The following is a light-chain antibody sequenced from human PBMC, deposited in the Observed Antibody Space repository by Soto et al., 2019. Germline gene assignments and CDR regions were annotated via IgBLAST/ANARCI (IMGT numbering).Light chain of an antibody. CDR3: QQYCSTPET. J-gene: IGKJ1*01. CDR1: QSGSSSY. CDR2: GAS. Sequence: EIVLTQYPGTLSFSPGERATLSCRASQSGSSSYLAWYQQRPGQAPRLLIYGASSRATGIPDRFSGSGSGTDFTLTISRLEPEAFAVYYCQQYCSTPETFGQGTKVDIK. V-gene: IGKV3-20*01.